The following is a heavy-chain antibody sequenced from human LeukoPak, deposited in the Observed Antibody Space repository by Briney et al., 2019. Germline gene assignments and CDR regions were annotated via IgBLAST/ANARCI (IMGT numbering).Heavy chain of an antibody. V-gene: IGHV1-46*01. CDR2: INPSGGST. CDR1: GYTFTSYY. D-gene: IGHD3-9*01. J-gene: IGHJ4*02. Sequence: ASVKVSCKASGYTFTSYYMHWVRQAPGQGLEWMGIINPSGGSTSYAQKFQGRVTMTRDTSTSTVYMELSSLRSEDTAVYYCARVGSRYFDWLPLDYWGQGTLVTVSS. CDR3: ARVGSRYFDWLPLDY.